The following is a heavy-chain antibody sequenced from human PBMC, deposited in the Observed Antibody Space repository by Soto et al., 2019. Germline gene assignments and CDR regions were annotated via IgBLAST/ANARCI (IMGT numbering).Heavy chain of an antibody. D-gene: IGHD2-15*01. J-gene: IGHJ5*02. CDR3: ARDRGYCSGGSCYFTNWFDP. V-gene: IGHV1-3*01. CDR2: INAGNGNT. CDR1: GYTFTSYA. Sequence: GASVKVSCKASGYTFTSYAMHWVRQAPGQRLEWMGWINAGNGNTKYSQKFQGRVTITRDTSASTAYMELSSLRSEDTAVYYCARDRGYCSGGSCYFTNWFDPWGQGTLVTVSS.